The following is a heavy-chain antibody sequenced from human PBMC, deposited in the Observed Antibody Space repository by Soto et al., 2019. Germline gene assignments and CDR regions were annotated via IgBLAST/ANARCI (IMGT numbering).Heavy chain of an antibody. Sequence: QVQLVESGGGVVQPGRSLRLSCAASGFTFSSYAMHWVRQAPGKGLEWVAVISYDGSNKYYADSVKGRFTISRDNSKNTLYLQMNSLRAEDTAVYYCARDQNWGARAYYFDSMDVCGQGTTVTVSS. CDR3: ARDQNWGARAYYFDSMDV. CDR2: ISYDGSNK. J-gene: IGHJ6*02. CDR1: GFTFSSYA. V-gene: IGHV3-30-3*01. D-gene: IGHD7-27*01.